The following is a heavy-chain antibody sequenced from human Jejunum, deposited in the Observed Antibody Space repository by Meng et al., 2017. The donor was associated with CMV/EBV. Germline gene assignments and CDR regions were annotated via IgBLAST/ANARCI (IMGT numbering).Heavy chain of an antibody. V-gene: IGHV1-69*10. Sequence: QVQLVQSGAEVKKPGSSMKVACTTSGGSFSTYTFSWVRQAPGQGLEWMGGLIPVLNKAKSAPRFQDRVTFTADETTTTAYMELSSLTFEDTAVYFCARGRGNQPLFDFWCQGTLVTVSS. CDR3: ARGRGNQPLFDF. D-gene: IGHD2/OR15-2a*01. CDR2: LIPVLNKA. CDR1: GGSFSTYT. J-gene: IGHJ4*02.